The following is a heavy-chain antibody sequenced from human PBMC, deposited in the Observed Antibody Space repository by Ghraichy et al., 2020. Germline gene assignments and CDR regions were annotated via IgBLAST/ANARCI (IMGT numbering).Heavy chain of an antibody. V-gene: IGHV2-70*04. CDR1: GFSLSTSGMR. D-gene: IGHD1-26*01. Sequence: SGPTLVKPTQTLTLTCTFSGFSLSTSGMRVSWIRQPPGKALEWLARIDWDDDKFYSTSLKTRLTISKDTSKNQVVLTMTNMDPVATATNYCARMKGVGATYDAFDIWGQGTMVTVSS. J-gene: IGHJ3*02. CDR3: ARMKGVGATYDAFDI. CDR2: IDWDDDK.